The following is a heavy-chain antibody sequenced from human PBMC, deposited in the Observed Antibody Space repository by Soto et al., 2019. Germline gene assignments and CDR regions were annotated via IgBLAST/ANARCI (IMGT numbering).Heavy chain of an antibody. J-gene: IGHJ4*02. D-gene: IGHD4-4*01. Sequence: VQLQQWGAGLLKPSETLSLTCAVYGGSFSGYHWSWFRQPPGMGLEWIGEINPSGSIHYNPSLKIRVTISVDSSKSQFSLSLCSVTAADTALYYCATFVGATTVTRGCPWDYWGQGTLVTVSS. CDR3: ATFVGATTVTRGCPWDY. CDR1: GGSFSGYH. V-gene: IGHV4-34*01. CDR2: INPSGSI.